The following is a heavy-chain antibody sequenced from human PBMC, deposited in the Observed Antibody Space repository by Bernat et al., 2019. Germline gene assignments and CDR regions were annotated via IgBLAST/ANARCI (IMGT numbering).Heavy chain of an antibody. CDR1: GFTFSSYA. D-gene: IGHD2-21*01. J-gene: IGHJ4*02. CDR3: ARDRADEGFRYDY. CDR2: ILYDGSNE. Sequence: QVQLVESGGGVVQPGRSLRLSCAASGFTFSSYAMHWVRQAPGKGLEWVAVILYDGSNEYYVDSVKGRFTISRDNSKSTLYLQMNSLRAEDTAMYYCARDRADEGFRYDYWGQGTMVTVSS. V-gene: IGHV3-30-3*01.